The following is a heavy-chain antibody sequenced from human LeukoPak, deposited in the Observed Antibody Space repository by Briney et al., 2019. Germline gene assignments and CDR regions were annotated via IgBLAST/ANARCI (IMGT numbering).Heavy chain of an antibody. J-gene: IGHJ6*03. CDR2: IYSGGST. CDR3: ASTRSSHYYYYYYMDV. CDR1: GFTFITYS. V-gene: IGHV3-53*01. Sequence: GGSLRLSCAASGFTFITYSMTWVRQAPGKGLEWVSVIYSGGSTYYADSVKGRFTISRDNSKNTLYLQMNSLRAEDTAVYYCASTRSSHYYYYYYMDVWGKGTTVTVSS. D-gene: IGHD6-13*01.